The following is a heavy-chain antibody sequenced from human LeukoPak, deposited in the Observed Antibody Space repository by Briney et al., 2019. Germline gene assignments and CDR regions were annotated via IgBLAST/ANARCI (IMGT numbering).Heavy chain of an antibody. CDR2: INPNSGGT. D-gene: IGHD3-10*01. J-gene: IGHJ4*02. Sequence: ASMKVSCKASGYTFTGYYMHWVRQAPGQGLEWMGWINPNSGGTNYAQKFQGRVTMTRDTSISTAYMELSRLRSDDTAVYYCARGAEGSGSYYRQGNDYWGQGTLVTVSS. V-gene: IGHV1-2*02. CDR1: GYTFTGYY. CDR3: ARGAEGSGSYYRQGNDY.